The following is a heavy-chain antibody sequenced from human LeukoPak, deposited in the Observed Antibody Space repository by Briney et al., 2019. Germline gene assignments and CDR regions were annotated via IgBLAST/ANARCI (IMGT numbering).Heavy chain of an antibody. CDR2: INHSGST. J-gene: IGHJ6*03. CDR3: ARSRVVGGYYHYYMDV. D-gene: IGHD2-2*01. Sequence: SETLSLTCAVYGGSFSGYYWSWIRQPPGKGLEWIGEINHSGSTNYNPSLKSRVTMSVDTSKNQFSLKLSSVTAADTAVYYCARSRVVGGYYHYYMDVWGKGTTVTVSS. CDR1: GGSFSGYY. V-gene: IGHV4-34*01.